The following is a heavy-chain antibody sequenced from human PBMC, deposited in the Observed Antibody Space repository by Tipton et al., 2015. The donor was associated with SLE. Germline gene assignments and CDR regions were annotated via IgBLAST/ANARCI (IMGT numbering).Heavy chain of an antibody. CDR1: GGSFKAYY. J-gene: IGHJ4*02. Sequence: TLSLTCAVSGGSFKAYYWSWIRQSPGTGLEWIGEVVHSGSTNYNPSLKSRVSISVDTSKNQFSLKLSSVTAADTAVYYCARGWMDAAGYWGQGTLVTVSS. V-gene: IGHV4-34*01. CDR3: ARGWMDAAGY. CDR2: VVHSGST. D-gene: IGHD5-18*01.